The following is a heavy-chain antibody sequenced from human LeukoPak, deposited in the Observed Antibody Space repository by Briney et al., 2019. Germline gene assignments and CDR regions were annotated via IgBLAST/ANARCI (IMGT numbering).Heavy chain of an antibody. J-gene: IGHJ4*02. CDR2: ISGSGNST. D-gene: IGHD2-2*01. CDR3: AKSRVGYDY. V-gene: IGHV3-23*01. CDR1: GFTFNNYA. Sequence: GGSLRLSCAASGFTFNNYAMIWVRQAPGKGLEWVSVISGSGNSTYYADSVKGRFTISRDNSKNTLYLQMDSLRAEDTAVYYCAKSRVGYDYWGQGTLVTVSS.